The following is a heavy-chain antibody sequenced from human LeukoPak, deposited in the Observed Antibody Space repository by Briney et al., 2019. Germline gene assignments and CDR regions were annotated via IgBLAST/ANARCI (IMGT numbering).Heavy chain of an antibody. CDR1: GFTVSSNY. CDR2: LFRGGSP. CDR3: SRGGGNSAAVVDYYFDY. D-gene: IGHD6-13*01. V-gene: IGHV3-53*01. Sequence: GGSLRLSCAASGFTVSSNYMSWVRQATGKGLEWVSVLFRGGSPYYADSVKGRFTISRDISKNALYLQMNSLRAGDTAVYYCSRGGGNSAAVVDYYFDYWGEGTLVSVSS. J-gene: IGHJ4*02.